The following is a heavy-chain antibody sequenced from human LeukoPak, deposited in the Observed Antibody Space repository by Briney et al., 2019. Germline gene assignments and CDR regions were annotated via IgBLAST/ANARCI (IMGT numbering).Heavy chain of an antibody. CDR3: AISMQGISAFYVTYFDY. CDR1: GFTFKNYH. D-gene: IGHD2/OR15-2a*01. J-gene: IGHJ4*02. CDR2: ISGSGDSA. Sequence: GGSLRLSCAASGFTFKNYHMNWVRQAPGKGPEWVSVISGSGDSAHYADSLKGRFTISRDNSKNTLDLQMNSLRAEDTAVYYCAISMQGISAFYVTYFDYWGQGTLVTVSS. V-gene: IGHV3-23*01.